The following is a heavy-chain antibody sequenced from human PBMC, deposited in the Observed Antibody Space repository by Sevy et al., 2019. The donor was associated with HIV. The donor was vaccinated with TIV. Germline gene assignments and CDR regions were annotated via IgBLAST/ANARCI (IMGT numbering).Heavy chain of an antibody. J-gene: IGHJ4*02. D-gene: IGHD3-22*01. V-gene: IGHV3-7*01. Sequence: GGSLRLSCATSGFTFSSNWMTWVRQAPGKGLEWVANVKQDMSEKYYADSVKGRFTISRDNAENSLYLEMNSLRAEDTAVYYCARAQQITMLVVIGGLYFDFWGQGTLVTVSS. CDR1: GFTFSSNW. CDR2: VKQDMSEK. CDR3: ARAQQITMLVVIGGLYFDF.